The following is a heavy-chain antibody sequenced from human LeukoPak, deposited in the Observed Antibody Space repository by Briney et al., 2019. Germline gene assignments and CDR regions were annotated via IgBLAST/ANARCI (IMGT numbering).Heavy chain of an antibody. V-gene: IGHV1-2*06. CDR3: ARGPGAARPLPSYV. Sequence: ASVKVPXKASGYTFTGYYMHWVRQAPGQGLEWMGRINPNSGGTNYAQKFQGRVTMTRDTSISTAYMELSRLRSDDTAVYYCARGPGAARPLPSYVWGQGTTVTVSS. D-gene: IGHD6-6*01. J-gene: IGHJ6*02. CDR2: INPNSGGT. CDR1: GYTFTGYY.